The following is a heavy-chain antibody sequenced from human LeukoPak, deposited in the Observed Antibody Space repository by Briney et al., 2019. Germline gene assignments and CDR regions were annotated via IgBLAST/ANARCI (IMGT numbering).Heavy chain of an antibody. J-gene: IGHJ4*02. D-gene: IGHD3-22*01. CDR3: ARLRGQEIYYDSSGYFFFDY. Sequence: GESLKISCQGSGYNFANDWIGWVRQLPGKGLEWMGIIYPDDSDTIYSPSFQGQVIISADKSISTAYLQWSSLKASDTAMYYCARLRGQEIYYDSSGYFFFDYWGQGTLVTVSS. CDR2: IYPDDSDT. CDR1: GYNFANDW. V-gene: IGHV5-51*01.